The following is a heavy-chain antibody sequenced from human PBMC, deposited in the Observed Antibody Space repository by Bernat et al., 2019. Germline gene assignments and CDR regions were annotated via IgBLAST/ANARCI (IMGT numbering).Heavy chain of an antibody. CDR1: GGSISSSSYY. Sequence: QLQLQESGPGLVKPSETLSLTCTVSGGSISSSSYYWGWIRQPPGKGLEWIGSIYYSGSTYYNPSLKSRVTISVDTSKNQFSLKLSSVTAADTAVYYCARRLVPRPKLIPEEYNWFDPWGQGTLVTVSS. CDR2: IYYSGST. CDR3: ARRLVPRPKLIPEEYNWFDP. J-gene: IGHJ5*02. V-gene: IGHV4-39*01. D-gene: IGHD1-1*01.